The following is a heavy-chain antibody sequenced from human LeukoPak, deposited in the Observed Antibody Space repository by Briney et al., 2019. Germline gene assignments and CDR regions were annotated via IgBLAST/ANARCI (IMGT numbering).Heavy chain of an antibody. CDR1: GFTFPNYV. J-gene: IGHJ3*01. Sequence: GGSLRLSCAASGFTFPNYVMSWVRQAPGKGLEWVSAISGSGGNTYYADSVKGRFTISRDNSKNTLYLQMNSLRAEDAAVYYCANEYTKGDVWGQGTMVTVSS. CDR2: ISGSGGNT. CDR3: ANEYTKGDV. V-gene: IGHV3-23*01. D-gene: IGHD1-1*01.